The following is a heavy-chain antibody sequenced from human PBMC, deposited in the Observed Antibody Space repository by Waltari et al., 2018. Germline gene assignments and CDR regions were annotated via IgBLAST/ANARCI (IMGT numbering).Heavy chain of an antibody. V-gene: IGHV3-53*01. CDR3: ARAPGNNWFDP. Sequence: VQLVESGGGLIQPGGSLRLSCAVSGFSVSSDYMTWVRQAPGKGLEWVSVTYSDVPTYYADYVTGRCTISRDISKNTLYLEIRSRRAEDTAVYYCARAPGNNWFDPWGQGTLVTVSS. CDR1: GFSVSSDY. J-gene: IGHJ5*02. CDR2: TYSDVPT.